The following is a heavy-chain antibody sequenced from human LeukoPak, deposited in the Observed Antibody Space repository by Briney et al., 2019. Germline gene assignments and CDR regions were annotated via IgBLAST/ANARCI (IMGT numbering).Heavy chain of an antibody. Sequence: GGSLRLSCAASGFTFSSYGMHWVRQAPGKGLEWVAFIRYDGSNKYYADSVKGRFTISRDNAKNTLYLQMNSLRAEDTAVYYCASVPYGGSYYEERGFDYWGQGTLVTVSS. D-gene: IGHD1-26*01. V-gene: IGHV3-30*02. CDR3: ASVPYGGSYYEERGFDY. CDR2: IRYDGSNK. J-gene: IGHJ4*02. CDR1: GFTFSSYG.